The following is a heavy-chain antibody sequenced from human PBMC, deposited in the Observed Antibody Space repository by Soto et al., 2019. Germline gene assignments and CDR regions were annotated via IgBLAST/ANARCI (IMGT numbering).Heavy chain of an antibody. CDR1: GTSVSNYY. CDR2: IYTSGST. J-gene: IGHJ4*02. CDR3: ARGGIQLSYAFDH. D-gene: IGHD3-10*01. Sequence: LSLTCSVSGTSVSNYYWSWIRQPAGKGLEHIGRIYTSGSTSYNPSLKSRVTMSMDTSQTQIYLNLTSVTAADTAVYYCARGGIQLSYAFDHWGKGILVTSPQ. V-gene: IGHV4-4*07.